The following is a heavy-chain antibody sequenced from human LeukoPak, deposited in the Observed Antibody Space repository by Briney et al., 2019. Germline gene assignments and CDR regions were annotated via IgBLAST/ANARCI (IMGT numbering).Heavy chain of an antibody. CDR1: GGTSSSYA. Sequence: SVKVSCKASGGTSSSYAISWVRQAPGQGLEWMGGITPIFGTANYAQEFQGRVTITADESTSTAYMELSSLRSEDTAVYYCARVSPSQQLVRGGPFDYWGQGTLVTVSS. J-gene: IGHJ4*02. CDR2: ITPIFGTA. D-gene: IGHD6-13*01. CDR3: ARVSPSQQLVRGGPFDY. V-gene: IGHV1-69*13.